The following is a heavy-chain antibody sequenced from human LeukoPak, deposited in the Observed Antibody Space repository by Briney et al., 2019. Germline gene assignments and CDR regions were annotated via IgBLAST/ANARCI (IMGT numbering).Heavy chain of an antibody. CDR1: GFTFSRYS. D-gene: IGHD5-12*01. CDR3: AKVSRYSGYDLFDY. V-gene: IGHV3-21*04. Sequence: PGGSLRLSCAASGFTFSRYSMNWVRQAPGKGLEWVSSISISSNYIYYPDSLKGRFTISRDNAKNSLYLQMNSLRAEDTAVYYCAKVSRYSGYDLFDYWGQGTLVTVSS. CDR2: ISISSNYI. J-gene: IGHJ4*02.